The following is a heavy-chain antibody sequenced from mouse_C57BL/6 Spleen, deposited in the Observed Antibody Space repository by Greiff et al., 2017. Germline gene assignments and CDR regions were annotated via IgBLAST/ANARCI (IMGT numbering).Heavy chain of an antibody. Sequence: QVQLQQSGAELVKPGASVKISCKASGYAFSSYWMNWVKQRPGKGLEWIGQIYPGGGDTNYNGKFKGKATLTADKSSSTAYMQLSSLTSEETAVEYCAGGSGVVASLGYWMDYWGQGTSVTVSS. CDR2: IYPGGGDT. CDR1: GYAFSSYW. J-gene: IGHJ4*01. CDR3: AGGSGVVASLGYWMDY. V-gene: IGHV1-80*01. D-gene: IGHD1-1*01.